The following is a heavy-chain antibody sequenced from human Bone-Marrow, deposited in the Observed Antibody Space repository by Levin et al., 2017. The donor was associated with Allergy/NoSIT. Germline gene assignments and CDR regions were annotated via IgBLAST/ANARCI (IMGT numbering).Heavy chain of an antibody. Sequence: GGSLRLSCAASGFTFSNAWMSWVRQAPGKGLEWVGRIKSKTDGGTTDYAAPVKGRFTISRDDSKNTLYLQMNSLKTEDTAVYYCTTVSYYYDSSGYEYYGMDGWGQGTTVTVSS. CDR3: TTVSYYYDSSGYEYYGMDG. V-gene: IGHV3-15*01. J-gene: IGHJ6*02. D-gene: IGHD3-22*01. CDR2: IKSKTDGGTT. CDR1: GFTFSNAW.